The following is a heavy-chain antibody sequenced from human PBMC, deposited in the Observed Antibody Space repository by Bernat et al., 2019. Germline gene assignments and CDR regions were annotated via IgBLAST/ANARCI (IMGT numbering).Heavy chain of an antibody. D-gene: IGHD1-26*01. J-gene: IGHJ4*02. CDR1: GFTFSTYA. CDR3: AKKPTSTGSHYHFDY. V-gene: IGHV3-23*01. Sequence: EVRLLESGGGLVQPGGSLRLSCAASGFTFSTYAMSWVRQAPGKGLEWVSAISGSGGSTYYADSVKGRFTISRDNSKNTLYLQMSSLRAEDTAVYYCAKKPTSTGSHYHFDYWGQGTLVTVSS. CDR2: ISGSGGST.